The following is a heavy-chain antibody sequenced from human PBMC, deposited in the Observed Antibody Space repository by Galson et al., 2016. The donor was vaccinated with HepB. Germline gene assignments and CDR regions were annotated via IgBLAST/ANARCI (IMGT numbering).Heavy chain of an antibody. D-gene: IGHD4-23*01. CDR3: ARDVTDGGKGIFANH. J-gene: IGHJ5*02. Sequence: SLRLSCAASGFTFRSFAMHWVRQAPGKGLEWLAVISYDGNNEYYADSVKGRFPVSSDDSKNTLSLQMSRLRTDDTAVYYCARDVTDGGKGIFANHWCQGTLVTVSS. CDR2: ISYDGNNE. CDR1: GFTFRSFA. V-gene: IGHV3-30-3*01.